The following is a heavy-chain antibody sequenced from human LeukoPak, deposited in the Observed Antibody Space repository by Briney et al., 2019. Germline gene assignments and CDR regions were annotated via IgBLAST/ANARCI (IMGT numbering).Heavy chain of an antibody. D-gene: IGHD2-2*01. J-gene: IGHJ6*03. CDR2: MNPNSGNT. CDR3: ARAGVVPAATTPLGYYYMDV. V-gene: IGHV1-8*01. CDR1: GYTFTSYD. Sequence: ASVKVSCKASGYTFTSYDINWVRQATGQGLEWMGWMNPNSGNTGYAQKFQGRVTMTRNTSISTAYMELSSLRSEDTAVYYCARAGVVPAATTPLGYYYMDVWGKGTTVTVSS.